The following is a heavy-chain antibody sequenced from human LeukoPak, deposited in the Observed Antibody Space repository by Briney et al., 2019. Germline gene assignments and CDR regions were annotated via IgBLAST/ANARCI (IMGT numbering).Heavy chain of an antibody. J-gene: IGHJ4*02. CDR2: INHSGST. D-gene: IGHD5-12*01. Sequence: SETLSITCAVYGGSFSGYYWSWIRQPPGKGLEWIGEINHSGSTNYNPSLKSRVTISVDTSKNQFSLKLSSVTAADTAVYYCARGPASGYDWEYYFDYWGQGTLVTVSS. V-gene: IGHV4-34*01. CDR1: GGSFSGYY. CDR3: ARGPASGYDWEYYFDY.